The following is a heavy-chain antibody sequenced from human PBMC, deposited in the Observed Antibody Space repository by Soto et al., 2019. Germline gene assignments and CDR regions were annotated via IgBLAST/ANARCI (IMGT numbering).Heavy chain of an antibody. Sequence: SETLSVTCTVSGGSISSYYWSWIRQPPGKGLEWIGYIYYSGSTNYNPSLKSRVTISVDTSKNQFSLKLSSVTAADTAVYYCASRIWLSPYYYYGMDVWGQGTTVT. D-gene: IGHD3-9*01. CDR3: ASRIWLSPYYYYGMDV. V-gene: IGHV4-59*01. CDR2: IYYSGST. CDR1: GGSISSYY. J-gene: IGHJ6*02.